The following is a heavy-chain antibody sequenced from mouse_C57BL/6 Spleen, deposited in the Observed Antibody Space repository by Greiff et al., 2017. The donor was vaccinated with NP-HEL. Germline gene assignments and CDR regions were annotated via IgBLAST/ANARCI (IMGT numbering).Heavy chain of an antibody. CDR1: GYTFTTYP. D-gene: IGHD1-1*01. CDR3: ARADYYGSSRSFAY. CDR2: FHPYNDDT. Sequence: QVHVKQSGAELVKPGASVTLSCKASGYTFTTYPIEWMKQNPGKSLEWIGNFHPYNDDTKYNEKFKGKATLTVEKSSSTVYLELSRLTSDDSAVYYCARADYYGSSRSFAYWGQGTLVTVSA. V-gene: IGHV1-47*01. J-gene: IGHJ3*01.